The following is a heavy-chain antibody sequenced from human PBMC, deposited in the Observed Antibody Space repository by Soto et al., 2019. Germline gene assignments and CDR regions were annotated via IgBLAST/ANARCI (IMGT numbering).Heavy chain of an antibody. CDR3: AIGDVWFDP. V-gene: IGHV3-23*01. J-gene: IGHJ5*02. CDR1: GVTFSSSA. CDR2: ISDGGYST. Sequence: EVQLLESGGGLVQPGGSLRLSCAASGVTFSSSAMSWVRQAPGKGLEWVSAISDGGYSTYYGDSVKGRFTVSRDNSKNTLYLQMNSLRADDTAVYYCAIGDVWFDPWGQGTLVTVSS.